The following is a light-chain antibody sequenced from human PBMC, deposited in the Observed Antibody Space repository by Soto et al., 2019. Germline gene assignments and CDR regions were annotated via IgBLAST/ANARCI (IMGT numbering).Light chain of an antibody. CDR3: ISYAGSSNV. V-gene: IGLV2-8*01. CDR2: EVS. J-gene: IGLJ1*01. Sequence: QSALTQPPSASGSPGQSVTISCTGTSSDVGSYAYVSWYQQHPGKAPKLMIYEVSKRPSGVPDRFSGSKSGNTASLTVSGLQAEDEADYYCISYAGSSNVFGTGTKVTV. CDR1: SSDVGSYAY.